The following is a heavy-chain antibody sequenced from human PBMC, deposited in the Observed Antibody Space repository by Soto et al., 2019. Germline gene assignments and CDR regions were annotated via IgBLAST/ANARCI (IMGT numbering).Heavy chain of an antibody. CDR2: IYYSGST. CDR3: ASGEKAHYYYYGMDV. Sequence: SETLSLTCTVSGGSISSYYWSWIRQPPGKGLEWIGYIYYSGSTNYNPSLKSRVTISVDTSKNQFSLKLSSMTAADTAVYFCASGEKAHYYYYGMDVWGQGTTVTVSS. J-gene: IGHJ6*02. V-gene: IGHV4-59*01. CDR1: GGSISSYY.